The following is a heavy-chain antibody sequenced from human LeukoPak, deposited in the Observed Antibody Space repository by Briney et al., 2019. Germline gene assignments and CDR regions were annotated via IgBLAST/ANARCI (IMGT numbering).Heavy chain of an antibody. J-gene: IGHJ4*01. CDR1: GYTFTGYY. D-gene: IGHD6-6*01. V-gene: IGHV1-2*02. CDR2: INPNSGGT. CDR3: ARDNSYSSSHPYFDY. Sequence: ASVTVSCKASGYTFTGYYMHWVRQAPGQGLEWMGWINPNSGGTNYAQKFQGRVTMTRDTSISTAYMELSRLRSDDTAVYYCARDNSYSSSHPYFDYWGQGTLVTVSS.